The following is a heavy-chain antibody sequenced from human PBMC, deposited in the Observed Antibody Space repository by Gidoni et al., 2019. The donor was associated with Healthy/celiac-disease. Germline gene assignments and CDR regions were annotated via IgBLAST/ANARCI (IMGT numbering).Heavy chain of an antibody. D-gene: IGHD6-19*01. V-gene: IGHV3-30-3*01. Sequence: QVQLVESGGGVVQHGRALRLSRAASGFTFSSYAMHWVRQAPGKGLEWVAVISYDGSNKYYADSVKGRFTISRDNSKNTLYLQMNSLRAEDTAVYYCARLYGSGHDAFDIWGQGTMVTVSS. J-gene: IGHJ3*02. CDR3: ARLYGSGHDAFDI. CDR2: ISYDGSNK. CDR1: GFTFSSYA.